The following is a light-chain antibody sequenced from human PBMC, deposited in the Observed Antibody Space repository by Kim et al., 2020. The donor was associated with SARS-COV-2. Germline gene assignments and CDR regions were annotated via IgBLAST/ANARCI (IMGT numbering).Light chain of an antibody. CDR2: GAS. CDR1: QSVDSN. J-gene: IGKJ2*01. Sequence: EIVMTQSPATLSVSPGERVTLSCRASQSVDSNLAWYQQRPGQPPRLLIYGASTRATDIPARFSGSGSGTEFTLIISSLQSEDFAVYYWQQYSHWTPYTFGQGTKLEI. V-gene: IGKV3-15*01. CDR3: QQYSHWTPYT.